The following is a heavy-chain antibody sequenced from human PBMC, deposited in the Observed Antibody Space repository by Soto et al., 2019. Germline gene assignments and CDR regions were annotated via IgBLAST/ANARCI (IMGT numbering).Heavy chain of an antibody. V-gene: IGHV1-69*12. D-gene: IGHD1-26*01. CDR1: GGTFSSYA. CDR3: ARDLGAGYNSYYFYY. CDR2: IIPIFGTA. Sequence: QVQLVQSGAEVKKPGSSVKVSCKASGGTFSSYAIRWVRQATGQGLERMGGIIPIFGTANYAQKFQCRVTITADESTSTAYMELSSLRSEDTAVYYCARDLGAGYNSYYFYYWGQGTLVTVAA. J-gene: IGHJ4*02.